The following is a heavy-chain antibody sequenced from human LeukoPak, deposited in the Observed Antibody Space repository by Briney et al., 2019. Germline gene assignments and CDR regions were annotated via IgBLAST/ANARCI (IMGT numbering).Heavy chain of an antibody. CDR3: ARRGGSYSSSSPYFDY. CDR2: IYHGGTT. J-gene: IGHJ4*02. V-gene: IGHV4-38-2*02. Sequence: SETLSLTCTVSGYSISSGYYWGWIRQPPGKGLEWIGIIYHGGTTYYNPSLKSRVSISIDTSRNQFSLRLTSVTAADTAVYYCARRGGSYSSSSPYFDYWGQGTLVTVSS. CDR1: GYSISSGYY. D-gene: IGHD6-6*01.